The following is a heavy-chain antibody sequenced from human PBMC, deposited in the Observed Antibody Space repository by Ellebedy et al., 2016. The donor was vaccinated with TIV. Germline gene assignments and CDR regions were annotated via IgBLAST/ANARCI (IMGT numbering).Heavy chain of an antibody. Sequence: GESLKISXAASGFTFSNNAMHWVRQAPGKGLDWVAFISYDGSDKFYADSVKGRFTISRDNSKNTVYLSMNNLRTEDAAVYYCARESGNSGSSSLDVWGQGTTVTVSS. V-gene: IGHV3-30-3*01. CDR3: ARESGNSGSSSLDV. CDR1: GFTFSNNA. CDR2: ISYDGSDK. D-gene: IGHD6-6*01. J-gene: IGHJ6*02.